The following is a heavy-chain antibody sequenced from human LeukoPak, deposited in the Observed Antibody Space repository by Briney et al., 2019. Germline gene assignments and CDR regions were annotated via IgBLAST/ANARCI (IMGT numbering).Heavy chain of an antibody. Sequence: SETLSLTCTVSGGSISSYYWSWIRQPPGKGLEWIGYIYYSGSTNYNPSLKSRVTISVDTSKNQFSLQLNSVTPEDTAVYYCARGGPPTVTRFDYWGQGTLVTVSS. CDR3: ARGGPPTVTRFDY. J-gene: IGHJ4*02. CDR2: IYYSGST. CDR1: GGSISSYY. V-gene: IGHV4-59*12. D-gene: IGHD4-17*01.